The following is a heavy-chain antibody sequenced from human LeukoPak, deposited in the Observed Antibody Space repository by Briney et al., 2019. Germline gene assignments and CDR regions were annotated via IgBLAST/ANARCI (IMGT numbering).Heavy chain of an antibody. J-gene: IGHJ4*02. CDR3: ARDVSSTSNWEFDY. CDR1: GYTFADYF. CDR2: INPNSGGT. D-gene: IGHD1-26*01. V-gene: IGHV1-2*06. Sequence: ASVKVSCKTSGYTFADYFIHWVRQAPGQGLEWMGRINPNSGGTEYEQKFQGRVTMTRDTSISTAYVGVNRLISDDTAIYYCARDVSSTSNWEFDYWGQGTLVTVSS.